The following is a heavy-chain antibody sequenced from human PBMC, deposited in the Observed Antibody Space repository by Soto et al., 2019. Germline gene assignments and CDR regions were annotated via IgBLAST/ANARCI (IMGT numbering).Heavy chain of an antibody. CDR2: ISYDGSNK. J-gene: IGHJ4*02. Sequence: GGSLRLSCAASGFTFSSYAMHWVRQAPGKGLEWVAVISYDGSNKYYADSVKGRFTISRDNSKNTLYVQMNSLRADDTAVYYCASSINWGQGTLVTVSS. CDR1: GFTFSSYA. V-gene: IGHV3-30-3*01. CDR3: ASSIN.